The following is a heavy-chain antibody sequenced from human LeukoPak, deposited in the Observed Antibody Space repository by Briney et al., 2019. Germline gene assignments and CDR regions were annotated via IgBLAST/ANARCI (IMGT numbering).Heavy chain of an antibody. CDR3: AREGAAAGSY. V-gene: IGHV4-30-4*01. CDR2: IYYSGST. Sequence: SQTLSLTCTVSGGSISSGDYYWRWVRQPPGKGLEWIGYIYYSGSTYYNPSLKSRITISVDTSKNQFSLKLSSVTAADTAVYYCAREGAAAGSYWGQGTLVTVSS. CDR1: GGSISSGDYY. D-gene: IGHD6-13*01. J-gene: IGHJ4*02.